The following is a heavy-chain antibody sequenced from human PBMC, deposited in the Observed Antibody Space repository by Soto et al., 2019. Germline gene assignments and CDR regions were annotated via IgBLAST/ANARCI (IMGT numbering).Heavy chain of an antibody. D-gene: IGHD2-2*01. CDR3: ARAQLLPDDAFDA. CDR2: INGDGSST. CDR1: GFTFSNVW. J-gene: IGHJ3*01. Sequence: GGTLRLSCAASGFTFSNVWMHWVRQPPGKGPVWVSRINGDGSSTSHADSVKGRFTISRDNAENTLFLQMSGLRAEDTAVYYCARAQLLPDDAFDAWGRGTVVTVSS. V-gene: IGHV3-74*01.